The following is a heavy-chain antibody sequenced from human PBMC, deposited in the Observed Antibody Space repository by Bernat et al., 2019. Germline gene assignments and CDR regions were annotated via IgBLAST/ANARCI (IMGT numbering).Heavy chain of an antibody. CDR1: GGSISSGSYY. Sequence: QVQLQESGPGLVKPSQTLSLTCTVSGGSISSGSYYWSWIRQPAGKGLEWIGRIYTSGSTNYNPSLKSRVTISVGTSKNQFSLMRSSVTAADTAVYYCAGGPAGYYDSSDYYLGAFDVWGQGTMVTVSS. D-gene: IGHD3-22*01. CDR3: AGGPAGYYDSSDYYLGAFDV. CDR2: IYTSGST. V-gene: IGHV4-61*02. J-gene: IGHJ3*01.